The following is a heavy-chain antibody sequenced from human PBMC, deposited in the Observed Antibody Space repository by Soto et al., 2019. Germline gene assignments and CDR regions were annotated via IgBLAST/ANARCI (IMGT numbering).Heavy chain of an antibody. V-gene: IGHV4-39*01. CDR1: GGSISSSSYY. D-gene: IGHD1-26*01. Sequence: SETLSLTCTVSGGSISSSSYYWGWIRQPPGKGLEWIGSIYYSGSTYYNPSLKSRVTISVDTSKNQFSLRLSSVAAADTAVYYCASVGATRYYYYGMVVWGQGTTVTVSS. CDR2: IYYSGST. J-gene: IGHJ6*02. CDR3: ASVGATRYYYYGMVV.